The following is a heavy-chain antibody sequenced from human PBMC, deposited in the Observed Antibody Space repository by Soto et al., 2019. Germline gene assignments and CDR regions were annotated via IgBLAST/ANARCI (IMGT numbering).Heavy chain of an antibody. CDR1: TVAFRGYA. D-gene: IGHD6-6*01. Sequence: GGPLRLSCRASTVAFRGYATHGVRQSPGMGRQGVAVIFYEGGKPEYSDSVEGRFTVSRDNAKGTVYLEMKSLRIEDAGVYYCAKGRSSSGSKSSWMPFYFDYWGQETRVTVSS. CDR2: IFYEGGKP. J-gene: IGHJ4*02. CDR3: AKGRSSSGSKSSWMPFYFDY. V-gene: IGHV3-30*18.